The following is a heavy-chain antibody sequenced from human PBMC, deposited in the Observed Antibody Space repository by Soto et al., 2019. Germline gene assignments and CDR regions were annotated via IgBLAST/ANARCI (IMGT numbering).Heavy chain of an antibody. CDR1: GGPIYSYF. J-gene: IGHJ5*02. V-gene: IGHV4-59*01. Sequence: SETLSLTCSVSGGPIYSYFWSWIRQPPGKGLEWIGYVYYGGSSNYNPSLKSRVTFSVDTSKNQVSLNLRSVTAADTAVYYCARADRKWLDPWGQGILVTVSS. CDR3: ARADRKWLDP. CDR2: VYYGGSS.